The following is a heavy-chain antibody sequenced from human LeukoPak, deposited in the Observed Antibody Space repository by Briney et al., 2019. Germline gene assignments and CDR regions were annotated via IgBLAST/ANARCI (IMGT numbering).Heavy chain of an antibody. CDR3: ARALFLTDDWFNY. CDR2: ISRSGNTI. V-gene: IGHV3-48*03. CDR1: GFTFSSYE. Sequence: GGSLRLSCAASGFTFSSYEMNWVRQAPGKGLEWVSYISRSGNTIYCADSVKGRFTISRDNAKNSLYLQMHSLRAEDTAVYYCARALFLTDDWFNYWGQGTPVTVSS. J-gene: IGHJ5*01. D-gene: IGHD3-9*01.